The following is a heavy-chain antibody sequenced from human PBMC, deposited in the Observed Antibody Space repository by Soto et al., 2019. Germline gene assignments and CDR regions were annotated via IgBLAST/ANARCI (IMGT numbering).Heavy chain of an antibody. D-gene: IGHD3-10*01. J-gene: IGHJ4*02. V-gene: IGHV4-31*03. Sequence: SETLSLTCTVSGGSISSGGYYWSWIRQHPGKGLEWIGYIYYSGSTYYNPSLKSRVTISVDTSKNHFSLKLSSVTAADTAVYYCARSDIMVRGVIRWGQGTLVTVS. CDR3: ARSDIMVRGVIR. CDR2: IYYSGST. CDR1: GGSISSGGYY.